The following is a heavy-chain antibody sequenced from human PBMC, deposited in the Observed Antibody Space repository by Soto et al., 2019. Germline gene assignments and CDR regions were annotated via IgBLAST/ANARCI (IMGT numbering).Heavy chain of an antibody. CDR1: GGSFSGYY. J-gene: IGHJ6*03. CDR3: ARGRRGLWFGILSRNPKYYYYMDV. V-gene: IGHV4-34*01. CDR2: INHSGST. D-gene: IGHD3-10*01. Sequence: SETLSLTCAVYGGSFSGYYWSWIRQPPGKGLEWIGEINHSGSTNYNPSLKSRVTISVDTSKNQFSLNLSSVTAADTAVYYCARGRRGLWFGILSRNPKYYYYMDVWAEGTTVTVSS.